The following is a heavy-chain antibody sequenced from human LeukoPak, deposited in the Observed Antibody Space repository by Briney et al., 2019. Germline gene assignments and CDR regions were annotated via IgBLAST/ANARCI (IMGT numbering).Heavy chain of an antibody. CDR1: DDSIYTNKW. V-gene: IGHV4-4*02. D-gene: IGHD3-16*01. J-gene: IGHJ5*02. Sequence: PSETLSLTCAVFDDSIYTNKWWSWVRQPPGKGLEWIGEVSQTGTTYYDPSLTGRITISVDRSRNQFSLTLRSATAADTAVYYCARGDLYDGGGRNWFDPWGQGTLVTVSS. CDR2: VSQTGTT. CDR3: ARGDLYDGGGRNWFDP.